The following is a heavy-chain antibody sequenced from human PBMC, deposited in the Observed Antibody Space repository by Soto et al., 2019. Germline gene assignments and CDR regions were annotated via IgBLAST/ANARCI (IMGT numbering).Heavy chain of an antibody. J-gene: IGHJ4*02. Sequence: RLSCAASGFTFSSYAMHWVRQAPGKGLEWVAVISYDGSNKYYADSVKGRFTISRDNSKNTLYLQMNGLRVDDTAVYYCGKDRYYDSTIIDSWGSGTLVTVSS. D-gene: IGHD3-22*01. CDR3: GKDRYYDSTIIDS. V-gene: IGHV3-30-3*01. CDR2: ISYDGSNK. CDR1: GFTFSSYA.